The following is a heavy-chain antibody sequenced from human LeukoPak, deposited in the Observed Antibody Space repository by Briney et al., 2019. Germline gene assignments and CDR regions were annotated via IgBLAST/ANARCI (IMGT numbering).Heavy chain of an antibody. J-gene: IGHJ4*02. V-gene: IGHV4-38-2*01. Sequence: PSETLSLTCAVSGYSISSGYYWGWIRQPPGKGLEWIGRIYHSGSTYYNPSLKSRVTISVDTSKNQFSLKLSSVTAADTAVYYCARHYWGGSFYFDYWGQGTLVTVSS. CDR3: ARHYWGGSFYFDY. CDR1: GYSISSGYY. CDR2: IYHSGST. D-gene: IGHD7-27*01.